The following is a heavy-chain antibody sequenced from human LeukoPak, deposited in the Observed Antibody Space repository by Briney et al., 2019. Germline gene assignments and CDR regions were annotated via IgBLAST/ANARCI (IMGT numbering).Heavy chain of an antibody. CDR3: ARVTGYASSSRYSYIDY. J-gene: IGHJ4*02. V-gene: IGHV4-59*08. Sequence: PSETLSLTCTVSGGSISTYYWSWIRQPPGKGLEWIGCIYDTGSTNYNPSLKSRVTISVDTSKSQFPLKLSSVTAADTAVYYCARVTGYASSSRYSYIDYWGQGALVTVSS. CDR2: IYDTGST. D-gene: IGHD6-13*01. CDR1: GGSISTYY.